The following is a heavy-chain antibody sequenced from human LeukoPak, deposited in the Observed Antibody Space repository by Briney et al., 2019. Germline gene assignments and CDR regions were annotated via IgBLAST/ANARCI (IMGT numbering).Heavy chain of an antibody. CDR1: GFTFDDYT. D-gene: IGHD2-15*01. Sequence: GGSLRLSRAASGFTFDDYTMHWVRQAPGKGLELGSLISWDGGSTYYADSVKGRFTISRDNSKNSLYLQMNSLRTEDTALYYCAKDIGVGYCNGCLFDYWGQGTLVTVSS. CDR2: ISWDGGST. J-gene: IGHJ4*02. V-gene: IGHV3-43*01. CDR3: AKDIGVGYCNGCLFDY.